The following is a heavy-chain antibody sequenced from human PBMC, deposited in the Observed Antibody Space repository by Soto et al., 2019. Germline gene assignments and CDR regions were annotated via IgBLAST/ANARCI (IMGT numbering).Heavy chain of an antibody. V-gene: IGHV3-30*18. CDR2: ISYDGSNK. CDR1: GFTFSSYG. Sequence: QVQLVESGGGVVQPGRSLRLSCAASGFTFSSYGMHWVRQAPGKGLEWVAVISYDGSNKYYADSVKGRFTISRDNSKNTLYLQMNSLRAEDTAVYYCAKDFFPLSSSLLDYWGQGTLVTVSS. J-gene: IGHJ4*02. D-gene: IGHD2-2*01. CDR3: AKDFFPLSSSLLDY.